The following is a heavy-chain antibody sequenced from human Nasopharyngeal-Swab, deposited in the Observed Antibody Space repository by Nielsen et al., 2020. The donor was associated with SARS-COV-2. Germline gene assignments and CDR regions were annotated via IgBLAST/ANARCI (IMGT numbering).Heavy chain of an antibody. Sequence: GESLKISCAASGFTFSDYYMSWIRQAPGKGLEWVSYISSSGSTIYYADSVKGRFTISRDNAKNSLYLQMNSLRAEDTAVYYCARDNLKTTTLVGATEFDHWGQGTLVTVSS. J-gene: IGHJ4*02. CDR1: GFTFSDYY. D-gene: IGHD1-26*01. CDR3: ARDNLKTTTLVGATEFDH. CDR2: ISSSGSTI. V-gene: IGHV3-11*01.